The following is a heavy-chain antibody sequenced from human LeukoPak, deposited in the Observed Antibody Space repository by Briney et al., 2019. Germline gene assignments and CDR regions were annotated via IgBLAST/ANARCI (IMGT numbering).Heavy chain of an antibody. Sequence: SETLSLTCSDSGGSFSIYYWRWIRGPPGKGLGWIRYNYYSGSTNYNHSLKSRVTISVDTSKNQFSLKLSSVTAADTAVYYCAKSNGYGVIDIWGQGTMVTVSS. CDR3: AKSNGYGVIDI. V-gene: IGHV4-59*12. J-gene: IGHJ3*02. CDR1: GGSFSIYY. CDR2: NYYSGST. D-gene: IGHD2-8*01.